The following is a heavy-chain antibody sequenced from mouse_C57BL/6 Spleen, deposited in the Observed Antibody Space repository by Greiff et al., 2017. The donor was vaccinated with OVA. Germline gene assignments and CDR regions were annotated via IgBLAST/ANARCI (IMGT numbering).Heavy chain of an antibody. D-gene: IGHD1-1*01. Sequence: VKLQESGAELVKPGASVKISCKASGYAFSSYWMNWVKQRPGKGLEWIGQIYPGDGDTNYNGKFKGKATLTADKSSSTAYMQLSSLTSEDSAVYFCARYGSSPLGAMDYWGQGTSVTVSS. CDR1: GYAFSSYW. CDR3: ARYGSSPLGAMDY. CDR2: IYPGDGDT. V-gene: IGHV1-80*01. J-gene: IGHJ4*01.